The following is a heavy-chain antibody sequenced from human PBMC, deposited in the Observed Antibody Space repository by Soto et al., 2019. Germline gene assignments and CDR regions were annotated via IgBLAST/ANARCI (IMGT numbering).Heavy chain of an antibody. CDR3: ARKDYYGSGSYHFDY. Sequence: QVQLVQSGAEVKKPGASVKVSCRASGYTFSTFPIHWVRQAPGQNLEWMGWINAANGDTGYSQNFQGRVTITRDTSASTDYMEVRGLRSEDTAVYYCARKDYYGSGSYHFDYWGQGTLVTVSS. CDR1: GYTFSTFP. D-gene: IGHD3-10*01. V-gene: IGHV1-3*01. J-gene: IGHJ4*02. CDR2: INAANGDT.